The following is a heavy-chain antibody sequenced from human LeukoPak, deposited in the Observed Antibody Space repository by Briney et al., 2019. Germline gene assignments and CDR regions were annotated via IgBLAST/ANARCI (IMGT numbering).Heavy chain of an antibody. CDR3: ARAYCGGDCYSWSVAFDI. V-gene: IGHV4-30-2*01. D-gene: IGHD2-21*02. CDR1: GGSISSGGYS. J-gene: IGHJ3*02. CDR2: IYHSGST. Sequence: SETLSLTCAVSGGSISSGGYSWSWIRQPPGKGLEWIGYIYHSGSTYYNPSLKSRVTISVYRSKNQFSLKLSSVTAADTAVYYCARAYCGGDCYSWSVAFDIWGQGTMVTVSS.